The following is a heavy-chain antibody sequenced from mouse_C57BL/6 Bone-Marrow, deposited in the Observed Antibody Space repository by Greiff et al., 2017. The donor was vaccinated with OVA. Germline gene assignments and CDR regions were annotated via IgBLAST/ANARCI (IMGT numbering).Heavy chain of an antibody. D-gene: IGHD4-1*02. CDR1: GFTFSDYG. CDR3: ARNATGYYAMDY. J-gene: IGHJ4*01. Sequence: EVQVVESGGGLVKPGGSLKLSCAASGFTFSDYGMHWVRQAPEKGLEWVAYISSGSSTIYYADTVKGRFTISRDNAKNTLFLQMTSLRSEDTAMYYCARNATGYYAMDYWGQGTSVTVSS. V-gene: IGHV5-17*01. CDR2: ISSGSSTI.